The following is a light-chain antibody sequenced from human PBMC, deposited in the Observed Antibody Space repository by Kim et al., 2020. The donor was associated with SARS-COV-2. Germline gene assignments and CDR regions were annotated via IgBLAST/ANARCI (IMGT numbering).Light chain of an antibody. Sequence: CPGQTARITCSGDVLAKKYARWFQQQPGQAPVLVIYKDSERPSGIPERFSGSSSGTTVTLTISGAQVEDEADYYCYSAADNNPVVFGGGTQLTVL. J-gene: IGLJ2*01. CDR3: YSAADNNPVV. CDR2: KDS. CDR1: VLAKKY. V-gene: IGLV3-27*01.